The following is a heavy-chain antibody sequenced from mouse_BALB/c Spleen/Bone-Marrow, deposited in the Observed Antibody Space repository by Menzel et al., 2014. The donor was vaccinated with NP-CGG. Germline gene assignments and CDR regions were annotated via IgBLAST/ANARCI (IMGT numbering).Heavy chain of an antibody. CDR1: GFTFSSYG. J-gene: IGHJ2*01. CDR3: ARGSWGFDY. Sequence: VQLKESGGGLVQPGGALKLSCAASGFTFSSYGMSWVRQTPDKRLELVATINSNGGSTYYPDSVKGRFTISRDNAKNTLYLQMSSLKSEDTAMYYCARGSWGFDYWGQGTTLTVSS. CDR2: INSNGGST. V-gene: IGHV5-6-3*01. D-gene: IGHD4-1*01.